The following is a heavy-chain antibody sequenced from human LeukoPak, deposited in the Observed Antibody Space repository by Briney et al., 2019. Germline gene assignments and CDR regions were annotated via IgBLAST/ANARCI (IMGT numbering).Heavy chain of an antibody. Sequence: PGGSLRLSCAASGFIFSSYGMNWVRQAPGKGLEWVSSINPSSSLIYYADSVKGRFTISRDNAKNSLYMQMNSLRTEDTAVYYCVAGGGSYDFWGQGTLVTVSS. D-gene: IGHD1-26*01. CDR3: VAGGGSYDF. CDR1: GFIFSSYG. V-gene: IGHV3-21*01. CDR2: INPSSSLI. J-gene: IGHJ4*02.